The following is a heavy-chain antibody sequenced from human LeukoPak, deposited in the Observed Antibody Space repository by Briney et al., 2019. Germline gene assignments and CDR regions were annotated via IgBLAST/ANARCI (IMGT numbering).Heavy chain of an antibody. Sequence: ASVKVSCKASGYTFTSYYMHWVRQAPGQGLEWMGLINPTGGSTGYAQKFQGRVTMTRDMSTSTDYMELSSLRAEDTAVYYCARDAPYGGYFDYWGQGTLVTVSS. CDR3: ARDAPYGGYFDY. CDR1: GYTFTSYY. D-gene: IGHD4/OR15-4a*01. J-gene: IGHJ4*02. CDR2: INPTGGST. V-gene: IGHV1-46*01.